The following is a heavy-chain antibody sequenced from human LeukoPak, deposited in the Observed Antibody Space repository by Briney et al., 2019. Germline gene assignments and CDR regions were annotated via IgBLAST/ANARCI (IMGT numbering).Heavy chain of an antibody. CDR3: ARAQWLALVY. CDR2: IYSGGST. V-gene: IGHV3-66*01. Sequence: GGSLRLSCGASGFTVSSNYMSWVRQAPGKGLEWVSVIYSGGSTYYADSVKGRFTISRDNSKNTLYLQMNSLRAEDTAVYYCARAQWLALVYWGQGTLVTVSS. J-gene: IGHJ4*02. D-gene: IGHD6-19*01. CDR1: GFTVSSNY.